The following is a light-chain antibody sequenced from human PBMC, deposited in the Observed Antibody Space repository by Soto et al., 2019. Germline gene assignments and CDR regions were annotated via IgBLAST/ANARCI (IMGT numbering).Light chain of an antibody. J-gene: IGLJ3*02. Sequence: QSALTQPASVSGSPGQSITISCTGTSSDVGSYNLVSWYQQHPGTAPKLMIYEDNKRASGVSNRFSGSTSGITASLTISVLRAEDEADYYCCSYAGSSTWVFGGGTQLTVL. V-gene: IGLV2-23*01. CDR2: EDN. CDR1: SSDVGSYNL. CDR3: CSYAGSSTWV.